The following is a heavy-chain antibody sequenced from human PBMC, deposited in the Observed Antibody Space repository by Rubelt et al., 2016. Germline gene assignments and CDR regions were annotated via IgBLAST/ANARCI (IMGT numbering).Heavy chain of an antibody. Sequence: QVQLVQSGAEVKKPGASVKVSCKVSGYTFTELSMHWVRQAPGKGLEWTGGFDPEDGETIYARRFQGRVTMTEDNSTDTAYMELSSLRSEDTAVYYCATGQYSSGCDYWGQGTLVTVSS. J-gene: IGHJ4*02. CDR2: FDPEDGET. CDR3: ATGQYSSGCDY. CDR1: GYTFTELS. V-gene: IGHV1-24*01. D-gene: IGHD6-19*01.